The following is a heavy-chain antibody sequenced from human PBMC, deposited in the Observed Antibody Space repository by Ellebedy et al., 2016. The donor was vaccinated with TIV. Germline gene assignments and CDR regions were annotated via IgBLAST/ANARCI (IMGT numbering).Heavy chain of an antibody. V-gene: IGHV1-18*01. CDR3: ARDWNFVFDY. CDR1: GYTFTSYG. J-gene: IGHJ4*02. CDR2: ISVYNGNT. Sequence: ASVKVSXKASGYTFTSYGISWVRQAPGQGLEWMGWISVYNGNTDYAQRFQGRVTMTTDPFASTAYMELRSLSSDDTAMYYCARDWNFVFDYWGQGTLVTVSS. D-gene: IGHD1-7*01.